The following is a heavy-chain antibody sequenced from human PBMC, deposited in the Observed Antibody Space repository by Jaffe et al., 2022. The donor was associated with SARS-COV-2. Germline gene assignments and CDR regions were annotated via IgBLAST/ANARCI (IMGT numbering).Heavy chain of an antibody. D-gene: IGHD2-15*01. CDR2: ISGSGGST. CDR1: GFTFSSYA. J-gene: IGHJ6*02. Sequence: EVQLLESGGGLVQPGGSLRLSCAASGFTFSSYAMSWVRQAPGKGLEWVSAISGSGGSTYYADSVKGRFTISRDNSKNTLYLQMNSLRAEDTAVYYCAKVTAANSDYYYGMDVWGQGTTVTVSS. V-gene: IGHV3-23*01. CDR3: AKVTAANSDYYYGMDV.